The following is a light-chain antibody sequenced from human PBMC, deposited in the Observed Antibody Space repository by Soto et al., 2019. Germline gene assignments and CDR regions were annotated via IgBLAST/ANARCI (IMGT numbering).Light chain of an antibody. J-gene: IGLJ3*02. Sequence: QSALTQPASVSASPGQSITISCTGTSSDIGTYNYVSWYQQHPGKAPKLMIYEVNNRPSWVSNRFSGSKSGNTASLTVPGLQAEDEADYYCSSYTTSNTWVFGGGTKLTVL. CDR1: SSDIGTYNY. CDR3: SSYTTSNTWV. CDR2: EVN. V-gene: IGLV2-14*01.